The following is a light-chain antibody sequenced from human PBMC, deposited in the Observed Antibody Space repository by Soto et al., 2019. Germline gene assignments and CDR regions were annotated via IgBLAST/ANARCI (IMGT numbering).Light chain of an antibody. CDR2: GAS. Sequence: ELGMTQSPATLSVSPGERATLSCRASQSVSSNLAWYQQKPGQAPRLLIFGASTRATGIPARFSGSGSGTEFTLTISSLQSEDFAVYYCQQYNNWPPITFGQGTRLEIK. CDR1: QSVSSN. V-gene: IGKV3-15*01. J-gene: IGKJ5*01. CDR3: QQYNNWPPIT.